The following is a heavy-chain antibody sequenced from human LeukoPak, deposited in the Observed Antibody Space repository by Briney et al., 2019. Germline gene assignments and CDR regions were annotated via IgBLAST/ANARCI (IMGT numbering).Heavy chain of an antibody. V-gene: IGHV3-23*01. Sequence: GGSLRLSCAASGFTFSSYAMSWVRQAPGKGLEWVSAISGSGGRIYYGASVKGRFTISRDNSKNTVYLQMKGLRAEDTAVYYCAKSSRPVTAMAFFDYWGQGTLVTVSS. CDR2: ISGSGGRI. CDR3: AKSSRPVTAMAFFDY. J-gene: IGHJ4*02. CDR1: GFTFSSYA. D-gene: IGHD5-18*01.